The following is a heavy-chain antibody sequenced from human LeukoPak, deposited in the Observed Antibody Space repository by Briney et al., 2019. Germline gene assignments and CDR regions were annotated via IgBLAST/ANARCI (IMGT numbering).Heavy chain of an antibody. CDR2: IYYSGST. CDR3: ARQTSGELRYYDFWRDKFNWFDP. CDR1: GGSISSGDYY. V-gene: IGHV4-30-4*08. Sequence: SETLSLTCTVSGGSISSGDYYWSWIRQPPGKGLEWIGYIYYSGSTYYNPSLKSRVTISVDTSKNQFSLKLSSATAADTAVYYSARQTSGELRYYDFWRDKFNWFDPWGQGTLVTVSS. D-gene: IGHD3-3*01. J-gene: IGHJ5*02.